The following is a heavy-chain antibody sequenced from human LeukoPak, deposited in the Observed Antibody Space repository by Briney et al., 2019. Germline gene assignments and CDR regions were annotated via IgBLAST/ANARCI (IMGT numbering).Heavy chain of an antibody. V-gene: IGHV1-2*02. Sequence: ASVKVSCKASGYTFTGYYMHWVRQAPGQGLEWMGWINPNSGGTNYAQKFQGRVTMTRDTSISTAYMELSRLRSDDTAVYYCASCSSTSCKNYYYSTWTSGAKGPRSPSP. CDR1: GYTFTGYY. D-gene: IGHD2-2*01. J-gene: IGHJ6*03. CDR2: INPNSGGT. CDR3: ASCSSTSCKNYYYSTWTS.